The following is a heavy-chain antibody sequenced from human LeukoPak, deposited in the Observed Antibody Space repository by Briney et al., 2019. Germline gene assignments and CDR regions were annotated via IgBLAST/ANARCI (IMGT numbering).Heavy chain of an antibody. Sequence: GGSLRLSCAASGFTFSSFDMTWVRQAPGKGLEWVSTISVSATNTYYADSVKGRFTISRDNSKNPLYLQMNSLRADDTAVYYCATLTSMRVVLISWGQGTLVTVSS. CDR3: ATLTSMRVVLIS. D-gene: IGHD3-22*01. V-gene: IGHV3-23*01. J-gene: IGHJ1*01. CDR1: GFTFSSFD. CDR2: ISVSATNT.